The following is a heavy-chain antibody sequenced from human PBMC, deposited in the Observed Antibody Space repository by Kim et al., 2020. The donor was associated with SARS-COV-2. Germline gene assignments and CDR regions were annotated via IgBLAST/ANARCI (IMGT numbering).Heavy chain of an antibody. Sequence: SVKVSCKASGATFSSYSINWVRQAPGQGLEWMGGVMSIFDTPGYAQRFQGRVTITADESTATAYMELSSLRSEDTAVYYCATRRAPRPGTTSAWGQGTLVTVSS. CDR2: VMSIFDTP. V-gene: IGHV1-69*13. J-gene: IGHJ1*01. D-gene: IGHD1-7*01. CDR1: GATFSSYS. CDR3: ATRRAPRPGTTSA.